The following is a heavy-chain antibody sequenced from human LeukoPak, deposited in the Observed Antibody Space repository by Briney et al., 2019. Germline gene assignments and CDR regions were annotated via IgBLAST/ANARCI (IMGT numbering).Heavy chain of an antibody. CDR2: IYYTGST. V-gene: IGHV4-30-4*07. CDR3: ARGGDSSGYVGRFDP. J-gene: IGHJ5*02. Sequence: SWIRQPPGKGLECIGYIYYTGSTYYNPSLKSRVTISLDTSKNQFSLKLSSVTAADTAVYYCARGGDSSGYVGRFDPWGQGTLVTVSS. D-gene: IGHD3-22*01.